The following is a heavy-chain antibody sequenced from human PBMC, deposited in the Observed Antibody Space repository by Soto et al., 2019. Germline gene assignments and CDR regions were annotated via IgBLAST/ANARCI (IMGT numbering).Heavy chain of an antibody. J-gene: IGHJ4*02. Sequence: EVQLEESGGGLVKPGGSLRLSCAVYGFSFTDAWMSWVRQAPGKGLEWVGRVRSETDGGTTDHAASVRGRFIISRDDSETTMYLQMNSLKIEATAVYFCRRDWDYPVLWGPGTLVSVS. CDR1: GFSFTDAW. D-gene: IGHD1-7*01. CDR2: VRSETDGGTT. V-gene: IGHV3-15*01. CDR3: RRDWDYPVL.